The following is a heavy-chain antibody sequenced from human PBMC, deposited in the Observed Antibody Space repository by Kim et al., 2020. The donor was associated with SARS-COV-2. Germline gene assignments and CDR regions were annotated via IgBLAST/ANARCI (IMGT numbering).Heavy chain of an antibody. V-gene: IGHV3-23*01. D-gene: IGHD3-10*01. CDR2: ST. Sequence: STYYEDSVKGRFTISRDNYKNTLYLQLNSLRAEDTAIYYCAKMMVRTTYDIWGLGTLVTVSS. J-gene: IGHJ3*02. CDR3: AKMMVRTTYDI.